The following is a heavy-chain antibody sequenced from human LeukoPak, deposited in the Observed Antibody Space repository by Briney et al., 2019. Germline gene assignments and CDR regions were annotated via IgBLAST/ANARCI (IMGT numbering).Heavy chain of an antibody. CDR1: GFTFSTYS. CDR2: ISGSGGST. Sequence: PGGSLRLSCAASGFTFSTYSMGWVRLAPGKGLEWVSCISGSGGSTYYADSVKGRFTSARDNSNNTLYVQMNSLRVEDTAVYYCAKSGGLSGSGRLAMDVWGQGTTVTVSS. V-gene: IGHV3-23*01. CDR3: AKSGGLSGSGRLAMDV. J-gene: IGHJ6*02. D-gene: IGHD3-10*01.